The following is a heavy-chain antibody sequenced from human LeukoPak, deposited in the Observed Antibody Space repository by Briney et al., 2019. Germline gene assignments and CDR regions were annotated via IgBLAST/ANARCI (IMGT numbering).Heavy chain of an antibody. CDR1: GGSFSGYY. CDR3: ARGRSGWYAYYYYYGMDV. D-gene: IGHD6-19*01. Sequence: SETLSLTCAVYGGSFSGYYWSWIRQPPGKGLEWIGAINHSGSTNYNPSLKSRVTISVDTSKNQFSLKLSSVTAADTAVYYCARGRSGWYAYYYYYGMDVWGQGTTVTVSS. V-gene: IGHV4-34*01. J-gene: IGHJ6*02. CDR2: INHSGST.